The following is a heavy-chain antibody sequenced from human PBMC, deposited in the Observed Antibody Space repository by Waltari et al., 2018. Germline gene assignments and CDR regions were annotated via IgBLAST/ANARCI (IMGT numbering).Heavy chain of an antibody. Sequence: QVQLQGSGPGLVKPSETLSLTCTVSGYSISSGYYWGWIRQPPGKGLEWIGYIYHSGSTYYNPSLKSRVTISVDRSKNQFSLKLSSVTAADTAVYYCARGGAYSGGDCPYYYYMDVWGKGTTVTVSS. V-gene: IGHV4-38-2*02. CDR2: IYHSGST. CDR1: GYSISSGYY. J-gene: IGHJ6*03. D-gene: IGHD2-21*01. CDR3: ARGGAYSGGDCPYYYYMDV.